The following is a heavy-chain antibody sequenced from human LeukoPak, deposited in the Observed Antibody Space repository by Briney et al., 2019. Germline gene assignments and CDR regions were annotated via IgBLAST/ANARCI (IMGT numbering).Heavy chain of an antibody. Sequence: TGGSLRLSCTASGFTFGGYAMSWVRQAPGKGLAWVGFIRDKTYGGTTEYAASVKGRFTISRDDSRSIAYLQMNGLKTEDTAVYYCTRDRGYCSSTSCYAWFDPWGQGTLVTVSS. CDR3: TRDRGYCSSTSCYAWFDP. V-gene: IGHV3-49*04. CDR1: GFTFGGYA. J-gene: IGHJ5*02. CDR2: IRDKTYGGTT. D-gene: IGHD2-2*01.